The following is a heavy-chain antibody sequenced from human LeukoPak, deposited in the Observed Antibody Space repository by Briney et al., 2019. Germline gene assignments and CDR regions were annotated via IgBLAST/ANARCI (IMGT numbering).Heavy chain of an antibody. V-gene: IGHV1-69*13. CDR3: ARDRYSGSYLVDWFDP. Sequence: RASVTVSCKASGGTFSSYAISWVRQAPGQGLEWMGGIIPIFGTANYAQKFQGRVTITADESTSTAYMELSSLRSEDTAVYYCARDRYSGSYLVDWFDPWGQGTLVTVSS. CDR2: IIPIFGTA. CDR1: GGTFSSYA. J-gene: IGHJ5*02. D-gene: IGHD1-26*01.